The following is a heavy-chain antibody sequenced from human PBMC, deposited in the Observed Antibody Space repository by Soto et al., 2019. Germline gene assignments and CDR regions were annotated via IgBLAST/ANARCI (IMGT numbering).Heavy chain of an antibody. CDR2: VYYSGST. J-gene: IGHJ5*02. V-gene: IGHV4-31*03. CDR1: GGSISSGAYY. Sequence: NPSETLSLTCTVSGGSISSGAYYWDWIRQLPGKGLEWIGYVYYSGSTYYNPSLKSRVTISVDTSKNQFSLKVSSVTAADTAVYYCARDSIASRYWFDPWGQGTLVTVSS. CDR3: ARDSIASRYWFDP. D-gene: IGHD6-13*01.